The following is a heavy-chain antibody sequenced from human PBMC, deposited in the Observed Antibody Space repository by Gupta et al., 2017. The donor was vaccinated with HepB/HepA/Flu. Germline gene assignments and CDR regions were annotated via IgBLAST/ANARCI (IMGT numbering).Heavy chain of an antibody. CDR2: INHSGST. V-gene: IGHV4-4*02. J-gene: IGHJ4*02. Sequence: QVQLQESGPGLVKHSWTLSLTCAVFGGSISSSNWWTWVRQPPGKGLEWIGEINHSGSTTYNPSRKSRVTKSLDTSRNQLSLKVTSETAADTAVYYCSTSWPRDYWGQGTLVTGPS. CDR3: STSWPRDY. CDR1: GGSISSSNW.